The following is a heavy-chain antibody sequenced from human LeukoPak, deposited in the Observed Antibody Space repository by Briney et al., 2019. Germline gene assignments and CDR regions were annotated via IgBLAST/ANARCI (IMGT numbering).Heavy chain of an antibody. CDR1: GFTFSSYS. D-gene: IGHD2-15*01. CDR3: ASGPTRDYYYYMDV. Sequence: GGSLRLSCAASGFTFSSYSMNWVRQAPGKGLEWVSSISSSSSYIYYADSVKGRFTISRDNAKNSLYLQMNSLRAEDTAVYYCASGPTRDYYYYMDVWGKGTTVTISS. CDR2: ISSSSSYI. J-gene: IGHJ6*03. V-gene: IGHV3-21*01.